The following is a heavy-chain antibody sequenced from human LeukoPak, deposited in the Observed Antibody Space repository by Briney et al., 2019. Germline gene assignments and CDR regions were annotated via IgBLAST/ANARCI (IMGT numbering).Heavy chain of an antibody. V-gene: IGHV4-59*01. J-gene: IGHJ2*01. CDR2: IYYSGST. Sequence: PSETLSLTCTVSGGSISSYYWSWIRQPPGKGLEGIGYIYYSGSTNYNPSLKSRVTISVDTSKNQFSLKLSSVTAADTAVYYCARDRGVLWFGELSTYWYFDLWGRGTLVTVSS. D-gene: IGHD3-10*01. CDR3: ARDRGVLWFGELSTYWYFDL. CDR1: GGSISSYY.